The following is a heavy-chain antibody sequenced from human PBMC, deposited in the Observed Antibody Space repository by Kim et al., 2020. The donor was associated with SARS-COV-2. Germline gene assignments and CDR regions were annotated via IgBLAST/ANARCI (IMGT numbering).Heavy chain of an antibody. CDR1: GFTFSSYG. CDR3: ANDFADPRKRYCSGDSCYYYYYGMDV. J-gene: IGHJ6*04. V-gene: IGHV3-30*18. D-gene: IGHD2-15*01. CDR2: ISYDGSNK. Sequence: GGSLRLSCAASGFTFSSYGMHWVRQAPGKGLEWVAVISYDGSNKYYSDSVKGRFTISRDNSKNTLYLKMNSLSAEDTAVYYCANDFADPRKRYCSGDSCYYYYYGMDVWGNGNMITVSS.